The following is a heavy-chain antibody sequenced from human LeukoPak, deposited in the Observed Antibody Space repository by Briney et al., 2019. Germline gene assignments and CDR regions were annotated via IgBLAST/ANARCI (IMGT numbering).Heavy chain of an antibody. CDR2: INHSGST. J-gene: IGHJ5*02. CDR1: GGSFSGYY. CDR3: ARGGVVVVAATPSWFDP. Sequence: SETLSLTCAVYGGSFSGYYWSWIRQPPGKGLEWIGEINHSGSTNYNPSLKSRVTISVDTSKNQFSLKLSSATAADTAVYYCARGGVVVVAATPSWFDPWGQGTLVTVSS. V-gene: IGHV4-34*01. D-gene: IGHD2-15*01.